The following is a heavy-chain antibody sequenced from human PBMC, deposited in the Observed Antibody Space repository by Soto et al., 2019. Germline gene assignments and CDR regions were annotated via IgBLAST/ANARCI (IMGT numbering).Heavy chain of an antibody. CDR1: GYTFTGYY. Sequence: ASVKVSCKASGYTFTGYYMHWVRQAPGQGLEWMGWINPNSGGTNYAQKFQGRVTMTRDTSLSTACMELSRLRSDDTAVYYCARDPPDYYDGSGYRDDYWGQGTLVTVSS. J-gene: IGHJ4*02. D-gene: IGHD3-22*01. V-gene: IGHV1-2*02. CDR3: ARDPPDYYDGSGYRDDY. CDR2: INPNSGGT.